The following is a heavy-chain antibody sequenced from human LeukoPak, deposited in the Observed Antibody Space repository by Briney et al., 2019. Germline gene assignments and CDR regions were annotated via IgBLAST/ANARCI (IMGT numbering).Heavy chain of an antibody. Sequence: ASVKVSCKASGYTLTGYYMHWVRQPPGQGVEWMGWINPNSGGTNYAQKFQGRVTMTRDTSISTAYMELNRLRSDDTAVYYCARDTAMVTYWFDPWGQGTLVTVSS. J-gene: IGHJ5*02. CDR2: INPNSGGT. D-gene: IGHD5-18*01. V-gene: IGHV1-2*02. CDR1: GYTLTGYY. CDR3: ARDTAMVTYWFDP.